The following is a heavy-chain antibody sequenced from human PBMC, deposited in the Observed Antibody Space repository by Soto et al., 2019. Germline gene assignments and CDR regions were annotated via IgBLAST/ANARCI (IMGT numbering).Heavy chain of an antibody. CDR2: IKQDGSEK. J-gene: IGHJ4*02. D-gene: IGHD3-22*01. Sequence: GGSLRLSCAASGFTFSSYWMSWVRQAPGKGLEWVANIKQDGSEKYYVDSVKGRFTISRDNAKNSLYLQMNSLRAEDTAVYYCAREPFGYYYDSSGYYFDYWGQGTLVTVSS. V-gene: IGHV3-7*01. CDR3: AREPFGYYYDSSGYYFDY. CDR1: GFTFSSYW.